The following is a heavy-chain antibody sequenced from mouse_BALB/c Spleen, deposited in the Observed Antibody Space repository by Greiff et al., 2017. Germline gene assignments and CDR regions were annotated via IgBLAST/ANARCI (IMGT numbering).Heavy chain of an antibody. Sequence: EVKLQESGPSLVKPSQTLSLTCSVTGDSITSGYWNWIRKFPGNKLEYMGYISYSGSTYYNPSLKSRISITRDTSKNQYYLQLNSVTTEDTATYYCARSRITTVVGAMDYWGQGTSVTVSS. CDR1: GDSITSGY. CDR3: ARSRITTVVGAMDY. V-gene: IGHV3-8*02. J-gene: IGHJ4*01. CDR2: ISYSGST. D-gene: IGHD1-1*01.